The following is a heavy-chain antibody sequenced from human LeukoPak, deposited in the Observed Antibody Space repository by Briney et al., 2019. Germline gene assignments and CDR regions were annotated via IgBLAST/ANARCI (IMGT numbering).Heavy chain of an antibody. CDR3: ARGLTQYDCFDP. CDR2: TYYRSTWYN. Sequence: SQTLSLTCAISGDSVSSNSITWNWIRQSPSRGLEWLGRTYYRSTWYNDYAVSVRGRITVNPDTSKNQFSLHLNSVTPEDTAVYYCARGLTQYDCFDPWGQGILVTVSS. V-gene: IGHV6-1*01. J-gene: IGHJ5*02. D-gene: IGHD2-2*01. CDR1: GDSVSSNSIT.